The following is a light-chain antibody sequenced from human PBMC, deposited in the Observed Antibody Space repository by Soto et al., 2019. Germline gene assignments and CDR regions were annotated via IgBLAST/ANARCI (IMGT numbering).Light chain of an antibody. V-gene: IGLV2-14*01. Sequence: QSALTQPASVSGSPGQSITISCTGTSSDVGGYNYVSWYQQHPGKAPKLMIYEVSNRPSGVSNRFSGSKSGNTASLTISGLQAEDEADYYCISYIVTSTSYVFGTGTKVTVL. J-gene: IGLJ1*01. CDR2: EVS. CDR1: SSDVGGYNY. CDR3: ISYIVTSTSYV.